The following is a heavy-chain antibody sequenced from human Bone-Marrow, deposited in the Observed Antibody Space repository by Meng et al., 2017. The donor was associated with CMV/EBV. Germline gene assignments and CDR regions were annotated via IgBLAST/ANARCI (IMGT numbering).Heavy chain of an antibody. J-gene: IGHJ6*02. CDR3: ARIWSGYGYYNYGMDV. Sequence: ASVKVSCKASGYTFTSYDINWVRQATGQGLEWMGWMNPNSGNTGYAQKFQGRVTIIRNTSISKAYMELSSLRSEDTAVYYCARIWSGYGYYNYGMDVWGQGTTVTVSS. CDR2: MNPNSGNT. CDR1: GYTFTSYD. V-gene: IGHV1-8*03. D-gene: IGHD3-3*01.